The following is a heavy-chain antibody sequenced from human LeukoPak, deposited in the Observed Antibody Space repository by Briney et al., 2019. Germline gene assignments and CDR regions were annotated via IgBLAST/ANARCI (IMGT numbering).Heavy chain of an antibody. Sequence: SETLSLTCAVYGGSFSGYYWSWIRQPPGKGLEWTGEINHSGSTNYNPSLKSRVTISVDTSKNQFSLKLSSVTAADTAVYYCARHSAVAGTGLDAFDIWGQGTMVTVSS. CDR1: GGSFSGYY. V-gene: IGHV4-34*01. CDR2: INHSGST. J-gene: IGHJ3*02. CDR3: ARHSAVAGTGLDAFDI. D-gene: IGHD6-19*01.